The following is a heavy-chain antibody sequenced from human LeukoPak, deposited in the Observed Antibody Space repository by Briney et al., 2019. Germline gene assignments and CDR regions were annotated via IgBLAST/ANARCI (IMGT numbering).Heavy chain of an antibody. CDR3: ARGTSSSWYLGWFDP. V-gene: IGHV3-48*02. D-gene: IGHD6-13*01. Sequence: GGSLRLSCAASGFTFSNYNMNWVRQAPGKGLEWVSYISSSSSTIYYADSVKGRFTISRDNAKNSLYLQMNSLRDEDTAVYYCARGTSSSWYLGWFDPWGQGTLVTVSS. J-gene: IGHJ5*02. CDR1: GFTFSNYN. CDR2: ISSSSSTI.